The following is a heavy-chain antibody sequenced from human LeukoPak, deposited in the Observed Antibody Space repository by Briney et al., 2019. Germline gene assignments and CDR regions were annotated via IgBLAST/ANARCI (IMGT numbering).Heavy chain of an antibody. D-gene: IGHD5-24*01. J-gene: IGHJ4*02. CDR2: ISSGSSYK. Sequence: GGSLRLSCTASGFTFSDYSMNWVRQAPGKGLEWVSSISSGSSYKYYADSLQGRFTISRDNAKNSLYLQMTSLRAEDTAVYYCARETPRRGETRDGYRWGQGTVVTVSS. CDR3: ARETPRRGETRDGYR. CDR1: GFTFSDYS. V-gene: IGHV3-21*01.